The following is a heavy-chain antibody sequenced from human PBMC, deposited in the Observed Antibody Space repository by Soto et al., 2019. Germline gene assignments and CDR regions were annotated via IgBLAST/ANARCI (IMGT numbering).Heavy chain of an antibody. D-gene: IGHD2-2*01. CDR1: GFTFSSYS. CDR2: ISSSSSYI. J-gene: IGHJ3*02. V-gene: IGHV3-21*01. CDR3: MMGFPDIVVVPAEKGDAFDI. Sequence: GGSLRLSCAASGFTFSSYSMNWVRQAPGKGLEWVSSISSSSSYIYYADSVKGRFTISRGNAKNSLYLQMNSLRAEDTAVYYCMMGFPDIVVVPAEKGDAFDIWGQGTMVTVSS.